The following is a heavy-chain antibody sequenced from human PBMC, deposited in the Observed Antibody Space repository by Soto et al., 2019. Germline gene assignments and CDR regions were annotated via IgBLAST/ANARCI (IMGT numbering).Heavy chain of an antibody. CDR2: IYYSGST. CDR1: GGSLKSGNYY. V-gene: IGHV4-30-4*01. Sequence: SETLSLTCTVSGGSLKSGNYYWSWIRQPPGKGLEWIGYIYYSGSTYYNPSLKSRVTVSRDTSKNQFSLKLSSVTAADTAVYYCAREGRSHCSGGSCYSAWFDPWGQGTLVTVSS. J-gene: IGHJ5*02. D-gene: IGHD2-15*01. CDR3: AREGRSHCSGGSCYSAWFDP.